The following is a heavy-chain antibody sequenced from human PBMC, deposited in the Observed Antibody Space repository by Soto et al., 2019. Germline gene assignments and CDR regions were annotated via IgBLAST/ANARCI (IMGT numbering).Heavy chain of an antibody. CDR3: AREGTYYYDSSGLDH. D-gene: IGHD3-22*01. J-gene: IGHJ4*02. CDR1: GFTFSSYG. Sequence: QVQLVESGGGVVQPGRSLRLSCAASGFTFSSYGMHWVRQAPGKGLEWVAVIWYDGSNKYYADSVKGRFTISRDNSKNTLYLQMNSLRAEDTAVYYCAREGTYYYDSSGLDHWGQGTLVTVSS. V-gene: IGHV3-33*01. CDR2: IWYDGSNK.